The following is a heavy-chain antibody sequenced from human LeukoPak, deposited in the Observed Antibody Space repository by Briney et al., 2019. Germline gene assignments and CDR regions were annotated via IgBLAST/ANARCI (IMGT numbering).Heavy chain of an antibody. V-gene: IGHV1-2*02. Sequence: GASVKVSCKASGYTFTGYYMHWVRQAPGQGLEWMGWINPNSGGTNYAQKFQGRVTMTRDTSISTAYMELSRLRSDDTAVYYCARAPYYYDSRDNWFDPWGQGTLVTVSS. J-gene: IGHJ5*02. CDR3: ARAPYYYDSRDNWFDP. CDR2: INPNSGGT. CDR1: GYTFTGYY. D-gene: IGHD3-22*01.